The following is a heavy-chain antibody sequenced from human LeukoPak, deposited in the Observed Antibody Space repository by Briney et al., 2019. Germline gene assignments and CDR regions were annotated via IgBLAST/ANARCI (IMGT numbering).Heavy chain of an antibody. CDR1: GFTFSSYA. Sequence: GGSLRLSCAASGFTFSSYAMSWVRQAPGKGLEWVSAISGSGSTIYYADSVKGRFTISRDNAKNSLYLQMNSLRAEDTAVYYCARGVTMVRGVIIGYYFDYWGQGTLVTVSS. CDR2: ISGSGSTI. V-gene: IGHV3-23*01. J-gene: IGHJ4*02. CDR3: ARGVTMVRGVIIGYYFDY. D-gene: IGHD3-10*01.